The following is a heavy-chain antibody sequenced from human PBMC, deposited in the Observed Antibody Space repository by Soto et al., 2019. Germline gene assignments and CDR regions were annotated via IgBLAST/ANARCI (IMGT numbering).Heavy chain of an antibody. J-gene: IGHJ5*02. CDR3: NRGSIHSATSLLAS. V-gene: IGHV1-46*03. CDR2: TNPSDGGT. D-gene: IGHD5-18*01. Sequence: SVKVSCKASGYTFTRYYMHWVRQAPGQGLEWMGITNPSDGGTSYAQKFQGRVTMTSDTSTSTVYMELSSLRSEDTAVYYCNRGSIHSATSLLASWGKGTMVTVS. CDR1: GYTFTRYY.